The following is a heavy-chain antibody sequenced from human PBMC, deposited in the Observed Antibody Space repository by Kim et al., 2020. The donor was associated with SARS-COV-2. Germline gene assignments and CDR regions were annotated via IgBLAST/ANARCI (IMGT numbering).Heavy chain of an antibody. D-gene: IGHD5-18*01. CDR2: IHPSGST. CDR1: GGSFSGYY. Sequence: SETLSLTCAVYGGSFSGYYWSWIRQPPGKGLEWIGEIHPSGSTDYQPSLKSRITMSLDTSNNHFSLKLSSVTAADTAMYFCARGQDTAKVDYWGQGTLVTVSS. J-gene: IGHJ4*02. CDR3: ARGQDTAKVDY. V-gene: IGHV4-34*01.